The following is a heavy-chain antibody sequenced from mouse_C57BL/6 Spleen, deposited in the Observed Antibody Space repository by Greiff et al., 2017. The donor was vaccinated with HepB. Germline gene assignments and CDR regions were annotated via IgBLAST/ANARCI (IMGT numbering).Heavy chain of an antibody. CDR3: ARQGSSGVYFDY. J-gene: IGHJ2*01. Sequence: DVKLVESGGDLVKPGGSLKLSCAASGFTFSSYGMSWVRQTPDKRLEWVATISSGGSYTYYPDSVKGRFTISRDNAKNTLYLQMSSLKSEDTAMYYCARQGSSGVYFDYWGQGTTLTVSS. CDR2: ISSGGSYT. D-gene: IGHD3-2*02. V-gene: IGHV5-6*02. CDR1: GFTFSSYG.